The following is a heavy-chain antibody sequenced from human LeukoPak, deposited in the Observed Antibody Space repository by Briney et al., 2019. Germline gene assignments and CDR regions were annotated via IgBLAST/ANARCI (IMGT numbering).Heavy chain of an antibody. CDR2: INHSGST. V-gene: IGHV4-34*01. Sequence: SETLSLTCAVYGGSFSGYYWSWIRQPPGKGLEWIGEINHSGSTNYNPSLKSRVTISEDTSKNQFSLKLSSVTAADTAVYYCARGPSSSTSRYYFDYWGQGTLVTVSS. J-gene: IGHJ4*02. CDR3: ARGPSSSTSRYYFDY. CDR1: GGSFSGYY. D-gene: IGHD2-2*01.